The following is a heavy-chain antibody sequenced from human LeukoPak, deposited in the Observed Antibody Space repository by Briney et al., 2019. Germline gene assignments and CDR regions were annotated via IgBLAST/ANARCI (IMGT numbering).Heavy chain of an antibody. V-gene: IGHV3-30*03. CDR1: GFTFSSYG. J-gene: IGHJ4*02. Sequence: GGSLRLSCAASGFTFSSYGMHWVRQAPGKGLEWVAVISYDGSNKYYADSVKGRFTISRDNSKNTLYLQMNSLRAEDTAVYYCATSYDFWSGYYTPWSSGGFDYWGQGTLVTVSS. D-gene: IGHD3-3*01. CDR2: ISYDGSNK. CDR3: ATSYDFWSGYYTPWSSGGFDY.